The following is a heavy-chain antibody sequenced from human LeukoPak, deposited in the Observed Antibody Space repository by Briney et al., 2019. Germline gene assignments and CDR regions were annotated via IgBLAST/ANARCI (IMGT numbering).Heavy chain of an antibody. CDR3: ARDTTGHYDY. J-gene: IGHJ4*02. Sequence: GGSLRLSCAASGFSFSSYAMHWVRQAPGKGLQWVAVIGDDGSHKDYVDSVKGRFTISRDNSKNTLYLQMKSLRAEDTAVYYCARDTTGHYDYWGQGTLVTVSS. CDR2: IGDDGSHK. V-gene: IGHV3-30*19. D-gene: IGHD1-1*01. CDR1: GFSFSSYA.